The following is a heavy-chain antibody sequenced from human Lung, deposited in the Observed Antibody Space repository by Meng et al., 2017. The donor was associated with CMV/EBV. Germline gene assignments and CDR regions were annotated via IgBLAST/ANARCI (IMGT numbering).Heavy chain of an antibody. CDR1: GGSFSGYY. J-gene: IGHJ6*02. V-gene: IGHV4-34*01. CDR3: ARARVVPAYYYGMDV. D-gene: IGHD2-2*01. CDR2: INHSGST. Sequence: GSLSLXCAVYGGSFSGYYWRWIRQPPGKGLEWIGEINHSGSTNYNPSLKSRITISVDTSKNQFSLKLSSVAAADTAVYYCARARVVPAYYYGMDVWGQGXTVTVSS.